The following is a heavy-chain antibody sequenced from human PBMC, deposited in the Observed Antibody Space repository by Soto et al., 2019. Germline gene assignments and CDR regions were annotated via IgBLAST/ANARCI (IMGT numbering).Heavy chain of an antibody. J-gene: IGHJ2*01. CDR3: ARDRPGGNSHWYCDL. CDR2: IIPILGLA. V-gene: IGHV1-69*04. D-gene: IGHD2-21*02. Sequence: ASGKVSCKASGGTFSSYTISWVRQAPGQGLEWMGRIIPILGLANYAQKFQCRVTITAAKSTSTAYMELSSLRSEDTAVHYCARDRPGGNSHWYCDLWGRGTLVTVSS. CDR1: GGTFSSYT.